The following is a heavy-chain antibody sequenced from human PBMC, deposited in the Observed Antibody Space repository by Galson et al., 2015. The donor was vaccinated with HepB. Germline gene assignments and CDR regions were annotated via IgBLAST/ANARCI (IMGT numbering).Heavy chain of an antibody. CDR2: IYGGGST. CDR1: GFTVSSNY. J-gene: IGHJ4*02. V-gene: IGHV3-66*02. D-gene: IGHD3-22*01. CDR3: ARGTPYNFDTSGYFPLYYLDY. Sequence: SLRLSCAASGFTVSSNYMSWVRQAPGKGLEWVSVIYGGGSTYYADPVNGRFSIPRDNSKNTLSLQMSSLRAEDTAVYYCARGTPYNFDTSGYFPLYYLDYWGQGTLVTVSS.